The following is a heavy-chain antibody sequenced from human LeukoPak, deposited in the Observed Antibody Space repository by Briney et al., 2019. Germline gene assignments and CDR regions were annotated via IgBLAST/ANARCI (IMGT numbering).Heavy chain of an antibody. CDR2: INPNSGGT. Sequence: GASVKVSCKASGYTFTGYYMHWVRQAPGQGLEWMGWINPNSGGTNYAQKFQGRVTMTRDTSISTAYVELSRLRSDDTAVYYCARDKLVSSSWPGYFDYWGQGTLVTVSS. J-gene: IGHJ4*02. D-gene: IGHD6-13*01. V-gene: IGHV1-2*02. CDR3: ARDKLVSSSWPGYFDY. CDR1: GYTFTGYY.